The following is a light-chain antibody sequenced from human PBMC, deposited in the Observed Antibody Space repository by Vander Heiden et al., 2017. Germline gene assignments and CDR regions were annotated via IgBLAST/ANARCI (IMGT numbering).Light chain of an antibody. V-gene: IGLV1-40*01. CDR3: QSYDSSLSGVV. CDR1: SSNIGAGYD. J-gene: IGLJ2*01. CDR2: GNS. Sequence: QSVLTQPPSVSGAPGQRVTISCTGSSSNIGAGYDVHWYQQLPATAPNLLIYGNSNRPSGVPDRFSGSKSGTSASLAITGLQAEDEADYYCQSYDSSLSGVVFGGGTKLTVL.